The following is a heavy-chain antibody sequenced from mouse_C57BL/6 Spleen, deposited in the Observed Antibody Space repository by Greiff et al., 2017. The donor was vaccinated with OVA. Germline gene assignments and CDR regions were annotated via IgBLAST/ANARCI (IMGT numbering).Heavy chain of an antibody. V-gene: IGHV1-50*01. Sequence: VKLQQPGAELVKPGASVKLSCKASGYTFTSYWMQWVKQRPGQGLEWIGEIDPSDSYTNYNQKFKGKATLTVDTSSSTAYMQLSSLTSEDSAVYYCARRNSKDWYFDVWGTGTTVTVSS. J-gene: IGHJ1*03. D-gene: IGHD2-5*01. CDR3: ARRNSKDWYFDV. CDR2: IDPSDSYT. CDR1: GYTFTSYW.